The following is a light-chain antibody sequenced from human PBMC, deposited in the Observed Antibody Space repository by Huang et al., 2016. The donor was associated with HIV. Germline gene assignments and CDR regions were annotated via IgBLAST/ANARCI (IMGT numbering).Light chain of an antibody. CDR2: EAS. CDR1: QDISNY. CDR3: QQYDNLPRFT. V-gene: IGKV1-33*01. Sequence: DIQMTQSPSSLSASVGDRVTITCQASQDISNYLNWYQQKPGKAPKLLIDEASNLETGVSSRFSGSGSGTDFTFTISSLQPEDIATYYCQQYDNLPRFTFGPGTKVDIK. J-gene: IGKJ3*01.